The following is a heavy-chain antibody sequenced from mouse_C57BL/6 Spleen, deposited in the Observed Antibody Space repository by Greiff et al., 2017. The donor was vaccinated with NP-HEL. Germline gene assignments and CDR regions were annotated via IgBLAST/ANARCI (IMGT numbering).Heavy chain of an antibody. D-gene: IGHD1-1*01. CDR1: GYTFTSYW. CDR2: IDPSDSYT. V-gene: IGHV1-50*01. J-gene: IGHJ1*03. CDR3: AREGRWPTGYFEV. Sequence: VQLQQPGAELVKPGASVKLSCKASGYTFTSYWMQWVKQRPGQGLEWIGEIDPSDSYTNYNQKFKGKATLTVDTSSSTAYMQLSSLTSEDSAVYYCAREGRWPTGYFEVWGTGTTVTVSS.